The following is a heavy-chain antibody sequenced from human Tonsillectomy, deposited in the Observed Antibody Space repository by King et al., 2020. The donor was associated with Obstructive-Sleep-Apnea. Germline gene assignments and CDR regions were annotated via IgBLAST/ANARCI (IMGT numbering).Heavy chain of an antibody. V-gene: IGHV3-33*06. J-gene: IGHJ4*02. Sequence: VQLVESGGGVVQPGRSLRLSCAASGFTFSSYGMHWVRQAPGKGLEWVAVIWYDGSNKYYADSVKGRFTISRDTSKNTLYLQMNSLRAEDTAVYYCAKEYYYYDSSGYSHWGQGTLVTVSS. D-gene: IGHD3-22*01. CDR1: GFTFSSYG. CDR2: IWYDGSNK. CDR3: AKEYYYYDSSGYSH.